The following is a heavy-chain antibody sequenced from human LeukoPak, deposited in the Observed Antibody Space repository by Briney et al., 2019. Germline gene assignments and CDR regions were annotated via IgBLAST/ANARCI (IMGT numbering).Heavy chain of an antibody. J-gene: IGHJ3*01. CDR1: GDSISSYY. V-gene: IGHV4-4*07. CDR3: ARLGRTVTTYAFDF. D-gene: IGHD4-17*01. CDR2: IYTTGST. Sequence: PSETPSLTCTVSGDSISSYYWTWIRQPAGKGLEWIGRIYTTGSTNYNPSLKSRVTISLDNSKNQFSLKLTSVTAADTAVYYCARLGRTVTTYAFDFWGQGTMVAVSS.